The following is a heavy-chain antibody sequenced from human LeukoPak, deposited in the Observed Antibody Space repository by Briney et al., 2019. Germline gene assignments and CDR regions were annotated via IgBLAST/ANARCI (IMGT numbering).Heavy chain of an antibody. CDR2: ITSSSSTI. D-gene: IGHD3-3*01. J-gene: IGHJ4*02. CDR1: GFTFSSYS. V-gene: IGHV3-48*02. CDR3: ARCYDFWSGYLDY. Sequence: QSGGSLRLSCAASGFTFSSYSMNWVRQAPGKGLEWISYITSSSSTIYSADSVKGRFTISRDNAKNSLYLQMNSLRDEDTAVYYCARCYDFWSGYLDYWGQGTLVTVSS.